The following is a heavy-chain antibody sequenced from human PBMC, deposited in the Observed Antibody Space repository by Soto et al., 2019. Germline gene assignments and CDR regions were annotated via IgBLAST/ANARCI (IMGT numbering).Heavy chain of an antibody. Sequence: GASVKVSCKATGFTFITYDFSWVRQAAGQGLEWMGWMNPNNGNAGFAQKFRGRINMTRNTSISTAYLELSSLRSDDSAVYFCARRKDRTSPFEFDHWGLGTLVTVSS. J-gene: IGHJ4*02. CDR1: GFTFITYD. V-gene: IGHV1-8*01. CDR3: ARRKDRTSPFEFDH. CDR2: MNPNNGNA.